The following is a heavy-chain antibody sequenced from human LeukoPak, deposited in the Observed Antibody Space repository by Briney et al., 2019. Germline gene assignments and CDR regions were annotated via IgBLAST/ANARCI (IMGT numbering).Heavy chain of an antibody. D-gene: IGHD1/OR15-1a*01. J-gene: IGHJ4*02. CDR1: GYMFIHYR. Sequence: ASVRVSCKASGYMFIHYRIGWVRQAPGQGLEWMGWISTYNGNTKYAQKLQGRVTMTTDTSTSTAYMELRSLRSDDTAVYYCASVTTDSNFDYWGQGTLVTVSS. V-gene: IGHV1-18*01. CDR3: ASVTTDSNFDY. CDR2: ISTYNGNT.